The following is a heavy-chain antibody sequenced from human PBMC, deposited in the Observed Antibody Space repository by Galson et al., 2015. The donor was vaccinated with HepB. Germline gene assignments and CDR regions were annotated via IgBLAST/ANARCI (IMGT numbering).Heavy chain of an antibody. D-gene: IGHD3-22*01. CDR1: GFTVSSNY. V-gene: IGHV3-53*04. Sequence: SLRLSCAASGFTVSSNYMSWVRQAPGKGLEWVSVIYSGGSTYYADSVKGRFTISRHNSKNTLYLQMNSLRAEDTAVYYCARVTIVVVTPDAFDIWGQGTMVTVSS. J-gene: IGHJ3*02. CDR3: ARVTIVVVTPDAFDI. CDR2: IYSGGST.